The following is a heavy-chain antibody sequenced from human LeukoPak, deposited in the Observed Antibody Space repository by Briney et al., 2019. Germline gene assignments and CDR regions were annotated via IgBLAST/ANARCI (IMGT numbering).Heavy chain of an antibody. CDR3: ARSFSSGWSAYDY. V-gene: IGHV1-2*04. Sequence: ASVKVSCKASGYTFTGYYMHWVRQAPGQGLEWVGWINPNSGGTNYAQKFQGWVTMTRDTSISTAYMELSRLRSDDTAVYYCARSFSSGWSAYDYWGQGTLVTVSS. CDR1: GYTFTGYY. J-gene: IGHJ4*02. D-gene: IGHD6-19*01. CDR2: INPNSGGT.